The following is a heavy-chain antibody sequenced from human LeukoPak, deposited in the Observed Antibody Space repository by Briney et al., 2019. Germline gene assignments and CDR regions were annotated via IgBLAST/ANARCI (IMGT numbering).Heavy chain of an antibody. Sequence: KPSETLSLTCTVSGGSISSYYWSWIRQPPGKGLEWIGSFYYSGSTYYNPSLKSRVTISVDTSKNQFSLKLSSVTAADTAVYYCARLSGYSGYGPDYWGQGTLVTVSS. J-gene: IGHJ4*02. D-gene: IGHD5-12*01. CDR1: GGSISSYY. CDR3: ARLSGYSGYGPDY. CDR2: FYYSGST. V-gene: IGHV4-39*01.